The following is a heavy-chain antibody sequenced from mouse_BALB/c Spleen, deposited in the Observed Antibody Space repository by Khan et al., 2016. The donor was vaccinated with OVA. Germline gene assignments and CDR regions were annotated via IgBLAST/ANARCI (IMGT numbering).Heavy chain of an antibody. CDR1: GYTFTSYY. CDR2: INPSDGGT. CDR3: TRSGWAAFGY. J-gene: IGHJ3*01. Sequence: QVQLQQPGAELVKPGASVRLSCKASGYTFTSYYMYWVKQRPGQGLEWIGGINPSDGGTNFNEKFKSKATLTVDKSSSTAYMQLSSLTSEDAAVYYCTRSGWAAFGYWGQGTLVTVSA. V-gene: IGHV1S81*02. D-gene: IGHD1-1*02.